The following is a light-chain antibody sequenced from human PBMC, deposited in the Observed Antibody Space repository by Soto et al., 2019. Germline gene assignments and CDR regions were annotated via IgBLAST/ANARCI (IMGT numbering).Light chain of an antibody. Sequence: EIVMTQSPATLSVSPGERVTLSCRASQSIGRALSWYQQKPGQAPRLLIYGAFTRPTGIPARFSGSGSGTEFTRTISGLQSEDFAVYYCQQYSDWPLTFGQGTRLAIK. J-gene: IGKJ5*01. CDR3: QQYSDWPLT. CDR2: GAF. CDR1: QSIGRA. V-gene: IGKV3-15*01.